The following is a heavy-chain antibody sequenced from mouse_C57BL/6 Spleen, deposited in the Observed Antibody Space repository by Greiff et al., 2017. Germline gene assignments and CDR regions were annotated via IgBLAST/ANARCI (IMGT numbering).Heavy chain of an antibody. CDR2: INPNNGGT. CDR3: ARREYYGSTPFAY. CDR1: GYTFTDYN. V-gene: IGHV1-18*01. Sequence: EVQLQQSGPELVKPGASVKIPCKASGYTFTDYNMDWVKQSHGKSLEWIGDINPNNGGTIYNQKFKGKATLTVDKSSSTAYMELRSLTSEDTAVYYCARREYYGSTPFAYWGQGTLVTVSA. J-gene: IGHJ3*01. D-gene: IGHD1-1*01.